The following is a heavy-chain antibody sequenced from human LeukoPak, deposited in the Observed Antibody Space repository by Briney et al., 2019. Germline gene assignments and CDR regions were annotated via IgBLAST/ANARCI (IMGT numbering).Heavy chain of an antibody. D-gene: IGHD3-22*01. J-gene: IGHJ5*02. CDR2: IRYDGSNK. CDR1: GFTFDDYG. CDR3: ARDLGQYYDTSDNWFDP. V-gene: IGHV3-30*02. Sequence: GGSLRLSCAASGFTFDDYGMSWVRQAPGKGLEWVAFIRYDGSNKYYADSVKGRFTISRDNSKNTLNLQMNSLRAEDTAVYYCARDLGQYYDTSDNWFDPWGQGTLVTVSS.